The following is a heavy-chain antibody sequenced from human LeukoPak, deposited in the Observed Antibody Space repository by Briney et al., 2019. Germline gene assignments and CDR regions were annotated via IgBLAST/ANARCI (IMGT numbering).Heavy chain of an antibody. V-gene: IGHV4-59*12. CDR2: IYYSGST. D-gene: IGHD3-3*01. CDR3: ARDRRAYDFWSGYFNLSTYYFDY. Sequence: SETLSLTCTVSGGSISSYYWSWIRQPPGKGLEWIGYIYYSGSTNYNPSLKSRVTISVDTSKNQFSLKLSSVTAADTAVYYCARDRRAYDFWSGYFNLSTYYFDYWGQGTLVTVSS. CDR1: GGSISSYY. J-gene: IGHJ4*02.